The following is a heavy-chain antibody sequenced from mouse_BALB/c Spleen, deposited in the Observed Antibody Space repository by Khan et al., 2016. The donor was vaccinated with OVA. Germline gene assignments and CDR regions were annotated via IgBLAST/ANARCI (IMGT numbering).Heavy chain of an antibody. D-gene: IGHD1-3*01. J-gene: IGHJ2*01. V-gene: IGHV1-20*02. CDR2: INPHIGET. CDR1: GYSFTGYF. CDR3: ARKSGSDFDY. Sequence: VQLKESGPELVKPGASVKISCKAFGYSFTGYFMNWVMQSHGKSLEWIGRINPHIGETLYNQKFKGKATLTVDESSRTAHMEPRSMASEDSAVYYCARKSGSDFDYWGQGTTLTVSS.